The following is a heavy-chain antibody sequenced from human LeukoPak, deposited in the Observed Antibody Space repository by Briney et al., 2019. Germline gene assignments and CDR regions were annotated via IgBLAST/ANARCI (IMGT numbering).Heavy chain of an antibody. V-gene: IGHV3-23*01. CDR2: ISGSGGST. J-gene: IGHJ4*02. CDR1: GFTFSSYA. CDR3: AKNAEHDYGDYGSSSY. D-gene: IGHD4-17*01. Sequence: SGGSLRLSCAASGFTFSSYAMSWVRQAPGKGLEWVSAISGSGGSTYYADSVKGRFTISRDNSKNTLYLQMNSLRAEDTAVYYCAKNAEHDYGDYGSSSYWDQGTLVTVSS.